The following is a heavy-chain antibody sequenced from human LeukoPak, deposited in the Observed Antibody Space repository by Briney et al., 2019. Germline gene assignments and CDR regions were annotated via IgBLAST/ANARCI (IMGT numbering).Heavy chain of an antibody. V-gene: IGHV4-39*01. D-gene: IGHD6-19*01. CDR3: GRHVSNGWDYHYGLDV. CDR2: AYYTGEI. CDR1: GGSVASTGCY. Sequence: SETLSLTCTVSGGSVASTGCYWGWIRQSPGKGLEWIGSAYYTGEIYSTPSLKSRLTISVDTSKNQFALTLTSVTAADTAVYYCGRHVSNGWDYHYGLDVWGQGTTVTVSS. J-gene: IGHJ6*02.